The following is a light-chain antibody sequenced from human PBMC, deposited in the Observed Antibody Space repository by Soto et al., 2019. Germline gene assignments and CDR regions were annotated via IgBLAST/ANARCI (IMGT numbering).Light chain of an antibody. CDR1: QDVNNY. V-gene: IGKV1-33*01. CDR3: QQYNNVPYT. J-gene: IGKJ2*01. CDR2: DTS. Sequence: MHHTKYPSSLSASVGDRVSITCRASQDVNNYLNWYQQKPGKAPRLVIYDTSTLEIGVPSRFGGTGSGTDFTFTIFGLQPEDFGTYYCQQYNNVPYTFGQGTKVDIK.